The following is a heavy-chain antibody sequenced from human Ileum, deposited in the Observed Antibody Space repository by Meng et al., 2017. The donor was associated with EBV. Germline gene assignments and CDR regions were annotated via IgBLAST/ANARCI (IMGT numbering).Heavy chain of an antibody. Sequence: QVRLTEAGPGLVKPSGTLSLPRGVSGGPIRSSNWWSWVRQPPGKGLEWIGKIYHSGITIYNPSLKSRVTMSVDNSKNQFSLKLNSMTAADTAVYYCARDPTGGEDHQRVWGQGTLVTVSS. D-gene: IGHD1-14*01. CDR3: ARDPTGGEDHQRV. V-gene: IGHV4-4*02. CDR1: GGPIRSSNW. CDR2: IYHSGIT. J-gene: IGHJ4*02.